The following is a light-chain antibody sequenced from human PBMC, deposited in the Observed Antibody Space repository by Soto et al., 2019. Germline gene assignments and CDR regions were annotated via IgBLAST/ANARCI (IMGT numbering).Light chain of an antibody. CDR1: PSVRGSY. V-gene: IGKV3-20*01. J-gene: IGKJ1*01. Sequence: IELTQSPGTLSLSPGERATLSCRASPSVRGSYIAWYQQRPGQAPRHLIFEASNRAPGIPDRFSGSETETDFTLTISRLEPEDFAVYYCQQYGASRSFGQGTKVEI. CDR3: QQYGASRS. CDR2: EAS.